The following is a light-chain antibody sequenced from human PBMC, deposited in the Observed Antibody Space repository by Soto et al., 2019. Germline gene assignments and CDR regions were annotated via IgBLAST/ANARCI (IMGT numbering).Light chain of an antibody. J-gene: IGKJ1*01. V-gene: IGKV1-5*01. CDR2: DAS. CDR1: QSISTW. CDR3: QQYNSYSQT. Sequence: DIQMTQSPSTLSASVGDRVTITCRASQSISTWLAWYQQKPGKVPKLLIYDASSLESGVPSRFSGSGSGTEFTLTISSLRPDDSATYYCQQYNSYSQTFGQGTKVE.